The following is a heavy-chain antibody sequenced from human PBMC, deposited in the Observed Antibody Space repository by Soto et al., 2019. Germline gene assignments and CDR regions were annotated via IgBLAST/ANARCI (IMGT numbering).Heavy chain of an antibody. V-gene: IGHV4-34*01. CDR3: ARGRASRLLWFGGAFDI. Sequence: QVQLQQWGAGLLKPSETLSLTCAVYGGSFSGYYWSWIRQPPGKGLEWIGEINHSGSTNYNPSLKSRVPISVGTSKNQFSLKLSSVTAADTAVYYCARGRASRLLWFGGAFDIWGQGTMVTVSS. D-gene: IGHD3-10*01. CDR1: GGSFSGYY. CDR2: INHSGST. J-gene: IGHJ3*02.